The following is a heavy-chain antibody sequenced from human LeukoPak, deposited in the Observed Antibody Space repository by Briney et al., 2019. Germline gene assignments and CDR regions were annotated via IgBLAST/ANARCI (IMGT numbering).Heavy chain of an antibody. CDR2: IIPIFGTA. CDR3: ARGPLAYCSSTSCFNYYYYMDV. D-gene: IGHD2-2*01. Sequence: SVRVSCKASGGTFSSYAISWVRQAPGQGLEWMGGIIPIFGTANYAQKFQGRVTITTDESTSTAYMDLSSLRSEDTAVYYCARGPLAYCSSTSCFNYYYYMDVWGKGTTVTVSS. CDR1: GGTFSSYA. J-gene: IGHJ6*03. V-gene: IGHV1-69*05.